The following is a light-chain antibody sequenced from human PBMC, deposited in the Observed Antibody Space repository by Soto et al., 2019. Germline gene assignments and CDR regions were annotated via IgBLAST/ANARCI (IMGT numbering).Light chain of an antibody. CDR2: EVT. CDR3: QSYDSSLSRYV. J-gene: IGLJ1*01. Sequence: QSVLTQPASVSGSPGQSITISCTGTSTDIGAYNYVSWYQQHPGKAPKLLIYEVTNRPSGVSNRFSGSKSGNTASLTISGLQAEDEANYYCQSYDSSLSRYVFGAGTKVTVL. CDR1: STDIGAYNY. V-gene: IGLV2-14*01.